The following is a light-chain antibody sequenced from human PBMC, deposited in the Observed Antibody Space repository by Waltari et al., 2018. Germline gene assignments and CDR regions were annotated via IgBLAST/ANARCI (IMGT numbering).Light chain of an antibody. J-gene: IGLJ3*02. Sequence: QSALTQPASVSGSPGQSITIPCPGTSSDVGGYNSVSWYQKHPGKAPKLMIYDVTKRPSGVSDRFSGSKSGNTASLTISGLQAEDEADYYCNSYTSSSTLWVFGGGTKLTVL. CDR2: DVT. CDR3: NSYTSSSTLWV. V-gene: IGLV2-14*01. CDR1: SSDVGGYNS.